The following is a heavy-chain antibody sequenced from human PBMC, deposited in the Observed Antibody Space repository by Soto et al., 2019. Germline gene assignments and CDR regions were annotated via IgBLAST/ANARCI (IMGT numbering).Heavy chain of an antibody. Sequence: ASVKVSCKSSGYTFTSYGIIWVRQAPGQGLEWRGWISAYNGNTNYAQKLQGRVTMTTDTSTSTAYMELRSLRSDDTAVYYCARDLGPYCSGGSCYLADPWGQGTLVTVSS. D-gene: IGHD2-15*01. CDR3: ARDLGPYCSGGSCYLADP. CDR2: ISAYNGNT. CDR1: GYTFTSYG. V-gene: IGHV1-18*01. J-gene: IGHJ5*02.